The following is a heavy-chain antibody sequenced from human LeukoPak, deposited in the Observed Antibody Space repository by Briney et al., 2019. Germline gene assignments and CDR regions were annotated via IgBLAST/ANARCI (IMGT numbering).Heavy chain of an antibody. V-gene: IGHV3-48*04. D-gene: IGHD3-22*01. J-gene: IGHJ4*02. CDR1: GFTFSSYG. Sequence: PGGSLRLSCAASGFTFSSYGMSWVRQAPGKGLEWVSYISSSGSTIYYADSVKGRFTISRDNAKNSLYLQMNSLRAEDTAVYYCARDYYDSSGYYYGRYFDYWGQGTLVTVSS. CDR2: ISSSGSTI. CDR3: ARDYYDSSGYYYGRYFDY.